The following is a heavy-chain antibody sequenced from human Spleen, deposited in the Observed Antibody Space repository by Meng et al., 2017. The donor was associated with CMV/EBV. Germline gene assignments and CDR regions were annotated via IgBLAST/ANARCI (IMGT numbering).Heavy chain of an antibody. CDR3: AKDSGSPEYYFDY. CDR2: ISSSSSYI. J-gene: IGHJ4*02. D-gene: IGHD1-26*01. CDR1: GFTFSSYS. Sequence: GESLKISCAASGFTFSSYSMNWVRQAPGKGLEWVSSISSSSSYIYYADSVKGRFTISRDNSKNTLYLQMNSLRAEDTAVYYCAKDSGSPEYYFDYWGQGTLVTVSS. V-gene: IGHV3-21*01.